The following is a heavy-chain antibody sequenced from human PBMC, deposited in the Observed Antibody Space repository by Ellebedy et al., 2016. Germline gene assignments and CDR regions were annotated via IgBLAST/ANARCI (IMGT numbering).Heavy chain of an antibody. Sequence: GESLKISXAASGFTFSSYAMSWVRQAPGKGLEWVSTISSSAGNTYYADSVKGRFTISRDNSKNTLFLQMNSLRAEDTAIYYCAKDATYDFWSDMAYDAFDIWGQGTLVAVSS. J-gene: IGHJ3*02. CDR1: GFTFSSYA. V-gene: IGHV3-23*01. D-gene: IGHD3-3*01. CDR3: AKDATYDFWSDMAYDAFDI. CDR2: ISSSAGNT.